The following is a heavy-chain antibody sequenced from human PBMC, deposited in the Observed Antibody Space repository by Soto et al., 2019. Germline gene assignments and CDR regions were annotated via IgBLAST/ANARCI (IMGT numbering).Heavy chain of an antibody. V-gene: IGHV4-61*08. J-gene: IGHJ6*02. CDR2: IYYRGNT. D-gene: IGHD7-27*01. CDR1: GGSISSGDYY. CDR3: ARHSKKTGDFDYYYGMEV. Sequence: SETLSLTCTVSGGSISSGDYYWSWIRQPPGKGLEWIGYIYYRGNTNYNPSLESRVTISVDTSKNQFSLKLNSLTAADTAVYYCARHSKKTGDFDYYYGMEVWGQGTTVTVSS.